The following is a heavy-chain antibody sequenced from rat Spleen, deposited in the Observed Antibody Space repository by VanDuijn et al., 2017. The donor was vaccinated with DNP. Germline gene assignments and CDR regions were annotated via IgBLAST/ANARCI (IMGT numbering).Heavy chain of an antibody. V-gene: IGHV5-20*01. D-gene: IGHD1-11*01. CDR2: ISYDGGST. J-gene: IGHJ2*01. Sequence: EVQVVESGGGLVQPGRSLKLSCAASGFTFSYYGMAWVRQAPTKGLEWVAYISYDGGSTHYGDSVKGRFTISRVNAKSILYLQMDSLRSEDTATFYCTTDFERGYWGQGVMVTVSS. CDR3: TTDFERGY. CDR1: GFTFSYYG.